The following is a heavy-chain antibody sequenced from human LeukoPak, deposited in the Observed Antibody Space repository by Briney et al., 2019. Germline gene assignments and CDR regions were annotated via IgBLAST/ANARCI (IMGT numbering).Heavy chain of an antibody. D-gene: IGHD1-26*01. Sequence: GGSLRLSCAASGFTFSSYAMSRVRQAPGKGLEWVSVISGSDGSTNYADSVKGRFNISRDNSKNTLYLQMNSLRAEDTAVYYCAAAVGSGTYHIIDYWGQGTLVTVSS. V-gene: IGHV3-23*01. J-gene: IGHJ4*02. CDR2: ISGSDGST. CDR3: AAAVGSGTYHIIDY. CDR1: GFTFSSYA.